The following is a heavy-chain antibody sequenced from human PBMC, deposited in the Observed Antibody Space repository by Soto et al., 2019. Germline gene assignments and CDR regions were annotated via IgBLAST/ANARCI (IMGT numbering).Heavy chain of an antibody. CDR3: ARVGSSGWSPDY. CDR1: GGSISGHY. D-gene: IGHD6-19*01. J-gene: IGHJ4*02. Sequence: SETLSLTCTVSGGSISGHYWIWIRQSPGKGLEWIGYIFYTGSTNYNPSLKSRVTLSADTSKNQFSLRLSSVTAADAAVYYCARVGSSGWSPDYWGQGTLVTVSS. CDR2: IFYTGST. V-gene: IGHV4-59*11.